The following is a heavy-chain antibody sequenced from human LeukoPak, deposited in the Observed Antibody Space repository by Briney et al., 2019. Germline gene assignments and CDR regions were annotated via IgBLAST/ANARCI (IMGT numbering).Heavy chain of an antibody. CDR3: ARDLAYSRLDY. CDR1: GLTFSSSW. CDR2: INPDGNKK. J-gene: IGHJ4*02. V-gene: IGHV3-7*01. Sequence: EGSLRLSCAVSGLTFSSSWMDWVRQAPGKGLEWVASINPDGNKKYSADSVKGRFTISRDNAENSLYLQMNSLRVEDTAFYYCARDLAYSRLDYWGQGMLVTVSS. D-gene: IGHD5-18*01.